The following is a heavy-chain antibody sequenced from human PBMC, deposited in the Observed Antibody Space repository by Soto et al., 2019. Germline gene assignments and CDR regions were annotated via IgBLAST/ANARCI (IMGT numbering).Heavy chain of an antibody. V-gene: IGHV3-15*07. CDR1: GFIFSNAW. Sequence: GGSLRLSCAASGFIFSNAWINWVRQAPGKGLEWVGRVKSKNDGGTTDFAALVKGRFAISRDDSKNMVYLEMNNLQTEDTAMYYCTTDSHITPIIVRFDYWGHGTLVTVSS. D-gene: IGHD3-10*01. CDR3: TTDSHITPIIVRFDY. J-gene: IGHJ4*01. CDR2: VKSKNDGGTT.